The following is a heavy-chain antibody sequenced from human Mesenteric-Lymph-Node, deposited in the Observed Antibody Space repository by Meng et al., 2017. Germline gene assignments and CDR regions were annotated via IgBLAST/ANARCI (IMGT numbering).Heavy chain of an antibody. D-gene: IGHD5-18*01. J-gene: IGHJ4*02. CDR3: ARGGYYSFDY. CDR2: IYYSGST. V-gene: IGHV4-61*01. Sequence: QVQWQGSGPGLVRPSETLSLTCTVSGGSVSSGSYYWSWIRQPPGKGLEWIGYIYYSGSTNYNPSLKSRVTISVDTSKNQFSLKLTSVTAADTAVYYCARGGYYSFDYWGQGTLVTVSS. CDR1: GGSVSSGSYY.